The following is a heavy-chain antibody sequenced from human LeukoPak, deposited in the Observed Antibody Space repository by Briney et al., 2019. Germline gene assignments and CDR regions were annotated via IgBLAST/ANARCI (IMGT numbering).Heavy chain of an antibody. Sequence: SQTLSLTCAISGDSLSSSTAAWNWVRQSPSSGLEWLGSTYYRSKWYSDSAVSVRSRITINPDTSKNQFSLQLSSVTPEDTAVYYCTRYPTGWYLDYWGQGTLVTVSS. CDR1: GDSLSSSTAA. V-gene: IGHV6-1*01. J-gene: IGHJ4*02. D-gene: IGHD6-19*01. CDR3: TRYPTGWYLDY. CDR2: TYYRSKWYS.